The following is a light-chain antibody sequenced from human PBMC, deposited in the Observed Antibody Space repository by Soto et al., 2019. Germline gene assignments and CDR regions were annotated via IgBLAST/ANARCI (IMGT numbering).Light chain of an antibody. V-gene: IGKV1-5*03. Sequence: DIHMTQSPSTLSASVGDRVTITCRASQSISLCVAWYQQKPGRAPNLLIYKTSSLETGVSSRFCGSGSGTEFTLTISSLQHDDFAPCYCQHYRDYFWTFGQGTKVEVK. CDR3: QHYRDYFWT. J-gene: IGKJ1*01. CDR1: QSISLC. CDR2: KTS.